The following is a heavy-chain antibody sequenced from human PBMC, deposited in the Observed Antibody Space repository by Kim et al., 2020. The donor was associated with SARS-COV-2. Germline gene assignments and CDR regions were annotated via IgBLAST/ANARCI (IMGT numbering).Heavy chain of an antibody. CDR1: GGTFSSYA. CDR2: IIPIFGTA. V-gene: IGHV1-69*13. CDR3: ARECLQGDRFQH. D-gene: IGHD3-16*01. Sequence: SVKVSCKASGGTFSSYAISWVRQAPGQGLEWMGGIIPIFGTANYAQKFQGRVTITADESTSTAYMELSSLRSEDTAVYYCARECLQGDRFQHWGQGTLVTVSS. J-gene: IGHJ1*01.